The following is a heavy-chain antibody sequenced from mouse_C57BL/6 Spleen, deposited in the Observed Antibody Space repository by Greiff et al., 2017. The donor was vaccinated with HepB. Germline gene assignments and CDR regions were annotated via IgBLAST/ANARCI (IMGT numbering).Heavy chain of an antibody. V-gene: IGHV5-17*01. CDR2: ISSGSSTI. Sequence: DVMLVESGGGLVKPGGSLKLSCAASGFTFSDYGMHWVRQAPEKGLEWVAYISSGSSTIYYADTVKGRFTISRDNAKNTLFLQMTSLRSEDTAMYYCARSTTVGDWYFDVWGTGTTVTVSS. D-gene: IGHD1-1*01. CDR3: ARSTTVGDWYFDV. CDR1: GFTFSDYG. J-gene: IGHJ1*03.